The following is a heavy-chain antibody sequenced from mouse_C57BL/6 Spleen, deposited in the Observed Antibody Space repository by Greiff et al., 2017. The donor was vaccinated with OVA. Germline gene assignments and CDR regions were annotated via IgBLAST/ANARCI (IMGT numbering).Heavy chain of an antibody. Sequence: QVQLQQPGAELVKPGASVKLSCKASGYTFTSYWMQWVKQRPGQGLEWIGEIDPSDSYTNYNQKFKGKATLTVDTSSSTAYMQLSSLTSEDSAVYYGARGFTTVVADYAMDYWGQGTSVTVSS. V-gene: IGHV1-50*01. CDR2: IDPSDSYT. D-gene: IGHD1-1*01. CDR3: ARGFTTVVADYAMDY. J-gene: IGHJ4*01. CDR1: GYTFTSYW.